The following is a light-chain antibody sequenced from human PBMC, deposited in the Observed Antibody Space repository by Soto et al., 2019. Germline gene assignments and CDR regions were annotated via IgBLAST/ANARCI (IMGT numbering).Light chain of an antibody. CDR3: QQLNSYLWT. V-gene: IGKV1-9*01. Sequence: IQLTQSPSSLSASVGDRVTITCWASQDISSYLAWYQQRPGKAPKLLIYAASTLQRGVPSRFSGSGSGTDFTLTISSLQPEDFATYYCQQLNSYLWTFGQGTKVEIK. CDR1: QDISSY. J-gene: IGKJ1*01. CDR2: AAS.